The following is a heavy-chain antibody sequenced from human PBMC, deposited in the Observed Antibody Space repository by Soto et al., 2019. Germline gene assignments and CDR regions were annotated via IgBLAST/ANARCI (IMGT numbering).Heavy chain of an antibody. Sequence: SETLSLTCTVSGGSISSGDYYWSGIRQPPGKGLEWIGYIYYSGSTYYNPSLKSRVTISVDTSKNQFSLKLSSVTAADTAVYYCARGGYDFSYYYYYGMDVWGQGTTVTVSS. CDR3: ARGGYDFSYYYYYGMDV. D-gene: IGHD3-3*01. J-gene: IGHJ6*02. CDR2: IYYSGST. V-gene: IGHV4-30-4*01. CDR1: GGSISSGDYY.